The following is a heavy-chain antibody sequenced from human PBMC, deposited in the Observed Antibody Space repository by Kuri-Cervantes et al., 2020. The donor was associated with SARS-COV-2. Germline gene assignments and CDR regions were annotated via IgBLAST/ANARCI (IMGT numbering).Heavy chain of an antibody. CDR3: ARVFRELLRSFDY. J-gene: IGHJ4*02. V-gene: IGHV3-7*01. CDR2: IKQDGSEK. CDR1: GFTFSNAW. Sequence: GGSLRLSCAASGFTFSNAWMSWVRQAPGKGLEWVANIKQDGSEKYYVDSVKGRFTISRDNAKNSLYLQMNSLRAEDTAVYYCARVFRELLRSFDYWGQGTLVTVSS. D-gene: IGHD1-26*01.